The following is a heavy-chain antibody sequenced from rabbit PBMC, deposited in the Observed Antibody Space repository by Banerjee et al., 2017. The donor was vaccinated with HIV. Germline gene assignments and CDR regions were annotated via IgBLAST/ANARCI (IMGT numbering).Heavy chain of an antibody. CDR1: GFDLSSNA. D-gene: IGHD1-1*01. V-gene: IGHV1S45*01. Sequence: QQQLEESGGGLVKPEGSLTLTRKASGFDLSSNAMCWVRQAPGKGLEWIACIYAGSSGRTYYVTWAKGRFTVSKTSSTTVTLQTTSLTAADTATYFCVRIDDSGNYDFNLWGPGTLVTVS. CDR3: VRIDDSGNYDFNL. J-gene: IGHJ4*01. CDR2: IYAGSSGRT.